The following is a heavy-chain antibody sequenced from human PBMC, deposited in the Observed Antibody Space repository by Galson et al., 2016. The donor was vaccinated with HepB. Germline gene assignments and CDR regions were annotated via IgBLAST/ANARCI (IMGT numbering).Heavy chain of an antibody. J-gene: IGHJ5*01. V-gene: IGHV3-15*04. CDR3: TTGSRSWHGFDF. CDR1: GFTFTNAW. Sequence: SLRLSCATSGFTFTNAWMTWVRQPPGKGLEWIARIENNIDGGTTDYAAPVKGRFTIPRDDSKKTLILQMDSLRTENTAVYYFTTGSRSWHGFDFWGQGTLITVSS. CDR2: IENNIDGGTT. D-gene: IGHD6-13*01.